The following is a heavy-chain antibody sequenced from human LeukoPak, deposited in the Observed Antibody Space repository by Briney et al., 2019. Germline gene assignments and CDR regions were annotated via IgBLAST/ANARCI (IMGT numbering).Heavy chain of an antibody. CDR3: ARGLLLWFGELSQPFDY. Sequence: PGGSLRLSCAASGXTLSTYEMNWVRRAPGKGLEWVSYTSTSGSIKYYTGSVKGRFTISRDNAKNSLYLQMNSLRDEDTAVYYCARGLLLWFGELSQPFDYWGQGTLVTVSS. V-gene: IGHV3-48*03. J-gene: IGHJ4*02. D-gene: IGHD3-10*01. CDR1: GXTLSTYE. CDR2: TSTSGSIK.